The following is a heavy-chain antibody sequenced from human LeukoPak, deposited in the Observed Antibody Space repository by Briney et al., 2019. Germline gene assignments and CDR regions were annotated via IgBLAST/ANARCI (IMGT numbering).Heavy chain of an antibody. Sequence: GGSLRLSCAASGFTFSSYAMHWVRQAPGKGLEWVAVISNDGSNKYYADSVKGRFTISRDNSKNTLYLQMNSLRAEDTAVYYCARGANAYDSSGPFDYWGQGTLVTVSS. V-gene: IGHV3-30-3*01. J-gene: IGHJ4*02. CDR2: ISNDGSNK. CDR3: ARGANAYDSSGPFDY. D-gene: IGHD3-22*01. CDR1: GFTFSSYA.